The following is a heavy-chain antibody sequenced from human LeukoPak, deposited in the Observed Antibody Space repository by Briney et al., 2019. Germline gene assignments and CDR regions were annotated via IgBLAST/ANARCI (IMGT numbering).Heavy chain of an antibody. CDR3: ARDSRFGHYFDY. CDR2: ISSSSSSYI. CDR1: GFTFSSYS. Sequence: GGSLRLSCAASGFTFSSYSMNWVRQAPGKGLEWVSSISSSSSSYIYYADSVKGRFTISRDNAKNSLYLQMNSLRAEDTAVYYCARDSRFGHYFDYWGQGTLVTVSS. V-gene: IGHV3-21*01. J-gene: IGHJ4*02. D-gene: IGHD3-10*01.